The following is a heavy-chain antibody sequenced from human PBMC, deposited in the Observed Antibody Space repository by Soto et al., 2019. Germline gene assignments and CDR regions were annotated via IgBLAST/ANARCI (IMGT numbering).Heavy chain of an antibody. J-gene: IGHJ6*03. Sequence: PGGSLRLSCAASGFTFSSYCMHWVRQAPGKGLEWVAVISYDGSNKYYADSEKGRFTISRDNSKNTLYLQMNSLRAEDTAVYYCAKISGSGSYYTYYYYYYMYVWGKGTTVTVSS. CDR2: ISYDGSNK. CDR3: AKISGSGSYYTYYYYYYMYV. D-gene: IGHD3-10*01. V-gene: IGHV3-30*18. CDR1: GFTFSSYC.